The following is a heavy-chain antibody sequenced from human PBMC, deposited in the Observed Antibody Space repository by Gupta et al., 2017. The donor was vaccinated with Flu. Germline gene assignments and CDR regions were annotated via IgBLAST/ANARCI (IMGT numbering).Heavy chain of an antibody. J-gene: IGHJ6*03. Sequence: VSSISSSSSYIYYADSVKGRFTISRDNAKNSLYLQMNSLRAEDTAVYYCARDTENYDFWSGYAYYYYYYMDVWGKGTTVTVSS. V-gene: IGHV3-21*01. D-gene: IGHD3-3*01. CDR2: ISSSSSYI. CDR3: ARDTENYDFWSGYAYYYYYYMDV.